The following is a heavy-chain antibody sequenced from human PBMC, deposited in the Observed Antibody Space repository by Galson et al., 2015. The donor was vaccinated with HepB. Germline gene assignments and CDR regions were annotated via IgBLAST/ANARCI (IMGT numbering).Heavy chain of an antibody. CDR1: GYSYNTYW. CDR3: ARRRGKPPKYFYGLDV. CDR2: LYPGDSDT. V-gene: IGHV5-51*01. Sequence: QSGAEVKKPGESLKISCQGSGYSYNTYWIGWVRQMPGKGLEWMGMLYPGDSDTRYSPSFQGQVTISVDRSIRTAYLQWNSLKASDTAIYYCARRRGKPPKYFYGLDVWGQGTTVIVSS. J-gene: IGHJ6*02.